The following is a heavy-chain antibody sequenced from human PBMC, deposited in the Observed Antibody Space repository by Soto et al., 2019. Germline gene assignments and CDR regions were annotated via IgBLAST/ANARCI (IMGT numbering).Heavy chain of an antibody. CDR1: GGTFSSYT. J-gene: IGHJ6*03. CDR3: ARDLTSGYYYYMDV. Sequence: QVQLVQSGAEVKKPGSSVKVSCKASGGTFSSYTISWVRQAPGQGLEWMGRIIPILGIANYAQKFQGRVTITADKSTSTAYMELSSLRSEDTAVYYWARDLTSGYYYYMDVWGKGTTVTVSS. V-gene: IGHV1-69*08. CDR2: IIPILGIA.